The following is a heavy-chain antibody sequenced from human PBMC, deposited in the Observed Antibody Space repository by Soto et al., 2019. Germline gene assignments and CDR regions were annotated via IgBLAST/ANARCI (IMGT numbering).Heavy chain of an antibody. V-gene: IGHV1-18*01. CDR1: GYTFTSYG. Sequence: ASVKVSCKASGYTFTSYGISWVRQAPGQGLECMGWISAYNGNTNYAQKLQGRVTMTTDTSTSTAYMELRSLRSDDTAVYYCARGYYYYGSGRGYYYYYMDVWGKGTTVTVSS. CDR3: ARGYYYYGSGRGYYYYYMDV. D-gene: IGHD3-10*01. J-gene: IGHJ6*03. CDR2: ISAYNGNT.